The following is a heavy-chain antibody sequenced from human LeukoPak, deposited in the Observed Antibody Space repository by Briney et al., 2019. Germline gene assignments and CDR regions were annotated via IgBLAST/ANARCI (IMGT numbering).Heavy chain of an antibody. D-gene: IGHD2-15*01. CDR1: GGSFSGYY. CDR3: ARYCSGGSCYHRGFDY. J-gene: IGHJ4*02. V-gene: IGHV4-34*01. CDR2: INHSGST. Sequence: SETLSLTCAVYGGSFSGYYWSWIRQPPGKGLELIGEINHSGSTNYNPSLKSRVTISVDTSKNQFSLKLSSVTAADTAVYYCARYCSGGSCYHRGFDYRGQGTLVTVSS.